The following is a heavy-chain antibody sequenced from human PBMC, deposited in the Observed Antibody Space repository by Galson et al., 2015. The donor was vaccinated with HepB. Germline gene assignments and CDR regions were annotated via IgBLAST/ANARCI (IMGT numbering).Heavy chain of an antibody. V-gene: IGHV3-11*06. D-gene: IGHD3-22*01. J-gene: IGHJ4*02. CDR3: ARDSTTMIVVVSHYVPDV. CDR2: ISSSSSYT. CDR1: GFTFSDYY. Sequence: SLRLSCAASGFTFSDYYMSWIRQAPGKGLEWVSYISSSSSYTNYADSVKGRFTISRDNAKNSLYLQMNSLRAEDTAVYYCARDSTTMIVVVSHYVPDVWGQGTLVTVSS.